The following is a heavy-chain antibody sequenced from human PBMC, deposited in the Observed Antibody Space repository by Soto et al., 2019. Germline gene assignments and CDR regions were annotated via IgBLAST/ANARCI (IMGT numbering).Heavy chain of an antibody. J-gene: IGHJ3*02. CDR2: LSSNWNT. CDR3: ARPDAYSGRVNAFAI. Sequence: QLQLQESGPGLVKPSETLSLSCTVSGGSITSSGYSWVWIRQPPEKGLEWVGSLSSNWNTYFKPSLKIRVNISVDTSNNHFSLKLTSVTAADTSVYVCARPDAYSGRVNAFAIWGPGTMVPVSS. CDR1: GGSITSSGYS. D-gene: IGHD1-26*01. V-gene: IGHV4-39*02.